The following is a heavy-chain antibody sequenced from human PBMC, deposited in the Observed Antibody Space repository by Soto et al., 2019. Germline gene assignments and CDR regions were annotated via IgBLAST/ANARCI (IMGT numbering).Heavy chain of an antibody. CDR3: AIGGTGWLQSYFDY. CDR2: IIHILGIA. V-gene: IGHV1-69*02. J-gene: IGHJ4*02. Sequence: QVQLVQSGAEVKKPGSSVKVSCKASGGTFSSYTISWVRQAPGQGLEWMGRIIHILGIANYAQKFQGRVTITADKSTSTAYMELSSLRSEDTAVYYWAIGGTGWLQSYFDYWGQGTLVTVSS. D-gene: IGHD5-12*01. CDR1: GGTFSSYT.